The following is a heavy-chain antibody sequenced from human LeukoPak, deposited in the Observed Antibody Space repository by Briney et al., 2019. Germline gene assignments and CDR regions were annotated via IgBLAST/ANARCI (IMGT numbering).Heavy chain of an antibody. J-gene: IGHJ4*02. Sequence: ASVKVSCKASGYTFTSFDINWVRQATGQGLEGMGWMNPNSGNTGYAQKFQGRVTITRNTSISTAYMELSSLRSEDTAVYYCARVKKRGGRLPQSLYYFDYWGQGTLVTVSS. V-gene: IGHV1-8*03. CDR2: MNPNSGNT. D-gene: IGHD3-16*01. CDR1: GYTFTSFD. CDR3: ARVKKRGGRLPQSLYYFDY.